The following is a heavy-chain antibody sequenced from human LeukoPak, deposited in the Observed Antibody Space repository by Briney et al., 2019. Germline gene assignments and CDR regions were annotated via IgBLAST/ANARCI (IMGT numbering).Heavy chain of an antibody. Sequence: SVKVSCKASGGTFSSYAISWVRQAPGRGLEWMGGIIPIFGTANYAQKFQGRVTITADKSTSTAYMELSSLRSEDTAVYYCAGTREYCSSTSCYEWWFDPWGQGTLVTVSS. D-gene: IGHD2-2*01. CDR3: AGTREYCSSTSCYEWWFDP. CDR2: IIPIFGTA. CDR1: GGTFSSYA. V-gene: IGHV1-69*06. J-gene: IGHJ5*02.